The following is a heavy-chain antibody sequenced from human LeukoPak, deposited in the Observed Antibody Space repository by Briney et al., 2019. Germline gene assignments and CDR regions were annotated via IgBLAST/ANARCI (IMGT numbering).Heavy chain of an antibody. J-gene: IGHJ4*02. CDR1: GFTFSSYA. Sequence: PGGSLRLSCAASGFTFSSYAMSWVRQAPGKGLEWVAVIWYDGSNKYYADSVKGRFTISRDNSKNTLYLQMNSLRAEDTAVYYCARDRIQLWLPEYYFDYWGQGTLVTVSS. D-gene: IGHD5-18*01. V-gene: IGHV3-33*08. CDR3: ARDRIQLWLPEYYFDY. CDR2: IWYDGSNK.